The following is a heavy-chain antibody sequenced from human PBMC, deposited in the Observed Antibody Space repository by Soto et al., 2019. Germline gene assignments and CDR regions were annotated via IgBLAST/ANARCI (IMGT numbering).Heavy chain of an antibody. CDR3: AKARGGDYGSGTVLDY. CDR2: ISWNSGSI. J-gene: IGHJ4*02. D-gene: IGHD3-10*01. CDR1: GFTFDDYA. Sequence: EVQLVESGGGLVQPGRSLRLSCAASGFTFDDYAMHWVRQAPGKGLEWVSGISWNSGSIGYADSVKGRFTISRDNAKNSLYLQMNSLRAEDTALYYCAKARGGDYGSGTVLDYWGQGTLVTVSS. V-gene: IGHV3-9*01.